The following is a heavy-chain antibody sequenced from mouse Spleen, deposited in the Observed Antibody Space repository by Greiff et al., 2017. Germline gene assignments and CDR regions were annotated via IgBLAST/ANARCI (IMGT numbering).Heavy chain of an antibody. CDR3: TTWGNYEGFAY. CDR2: IDPENGDT. J-gene: IGHJ3*01. D-gene: IGHD2-1*01. Sequence: VQLKESGAELVRPGASVKLSCTASGFNIKDDYMHWVKQRPEQGLEWIGWIDPENGDTEYASKFQGKATITADTSSNTAYLQLSSLTSEDTAVYYCTTWGNYEGFAYWGQGTLVTVSA. V-gene: IGHV14-4*01. CDR1: GFNIKDDY.